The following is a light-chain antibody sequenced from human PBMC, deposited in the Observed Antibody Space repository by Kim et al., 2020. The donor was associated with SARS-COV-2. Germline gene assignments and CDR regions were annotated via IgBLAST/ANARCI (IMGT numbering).Light chain of an antibody. CDR3: QQYNDWPWT. Sequence: EIVMTQSPATLSVSPGERATLSCRASQSAGNNLAWYQHKPGQAPRLLISDSSTRATGIPARFSGSGSGTEFTLTISSLQSEDFALYYCQQYNDWPWTFGPGTKVEIK. CDR1: QSAGNN. V-gene: IGKV3-15*01. CDR2: DSS. J-gene: IGKJ1*01.